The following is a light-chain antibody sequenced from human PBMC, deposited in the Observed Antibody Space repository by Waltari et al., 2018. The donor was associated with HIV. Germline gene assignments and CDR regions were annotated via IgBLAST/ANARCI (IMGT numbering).Light chain of an antibody. J-gene: IGLJ2*01. CDR1: KLGDKY. CDR3: QAWDSSTAR. Sequence: VLTQPPSVSVSPGQTASITCSGDKLGDKYACWYQQKPGQSPVLVIYQDSKRPSGIPERFSGSNSGNTATLTISGTQAMDEADYYCQAWDSSTARFGGGTKLTVL. CDR2: QDS. V-gene: IGLV3-1*01.